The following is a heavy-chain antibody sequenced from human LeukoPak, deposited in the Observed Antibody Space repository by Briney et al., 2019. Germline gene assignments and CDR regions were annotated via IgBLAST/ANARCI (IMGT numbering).Heavy chain of an antibody. CDR3: ARSADYGDYFALNYFDY. V-gene: IGHV1-2*02. D-gene: IGHD4-17*01. Sequence: ASVKVSCKASGYTFTGYYMHWVRQAPGQGLEWMGWINPNSGGTNYAQKFQGRVTMSRDTSISTAYMELSRLRSDDTAVYYCARSADYGDYFALNYFDYWGQGTLVTVSS. J-gene: IGHJ4*02. CDR1: GYTFTGYY. CDR2: INPNSGGT.